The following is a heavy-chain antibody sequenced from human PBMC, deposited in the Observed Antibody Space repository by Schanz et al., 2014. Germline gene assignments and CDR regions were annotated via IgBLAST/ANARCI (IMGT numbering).Heavy chain of an antibody. CDR1: GGSIRSGTYY. J-gene: IGHJ2*01. D-gene: IGHD1-1*01. CDR3: ARDTTWRLDL. V-gene: IGHV4-61*02. Sequence: QVQLQESGPGLVKPSQTLSLTCTVSGGSIRSGTYYWSWVRQPAGKGLEWIGRIYSRGSSTYNPSLKSRVPISIDTSKNQSSRTLTSLTAADTAVYYCARDTTWRLDLWGRGTLVTVSS. CDR2: IYSRGSS.